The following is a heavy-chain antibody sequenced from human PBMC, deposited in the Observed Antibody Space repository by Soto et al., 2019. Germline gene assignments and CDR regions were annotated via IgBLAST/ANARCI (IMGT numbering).Heavy chain of an antibody. J-gene: IGHJ4*02. CDR2: INAGSGNT. CDR1: GYTFTSYA. D-gene: IGHD3-22*01. CDR3: ARGDYYDIHDY. V-gene: IGHV1-3*01. Sequence: GASVKVSCKASGYTFTSYAMHWVRQAPGQRLEWMGWINAGSGNTKYSQKFQGRVTITRDTSASTAYMEVSSLRSEDTAVYYCARGDYYDIHDYWGQGTLVTVSS.